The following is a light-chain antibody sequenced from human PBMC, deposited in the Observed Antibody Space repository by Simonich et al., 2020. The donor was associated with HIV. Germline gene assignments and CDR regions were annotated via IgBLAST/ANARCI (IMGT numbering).Light chain of an antibody. Sequence: DIQMTQSPSSVSASVGDKVTITCRASQGISSWLAWSKQKPGKAPKLLIYAASSLQSGVPSRFSGGGSGTDFTLTISSLQPEDFATYYCQQANSFPWTFGQGTKVEI. CDR2: AAS. CDR1: QGISSW. V-gene: IGKV1-12*01. J-gene: IGKJ1*01. CDR3: QQANSFPWT.